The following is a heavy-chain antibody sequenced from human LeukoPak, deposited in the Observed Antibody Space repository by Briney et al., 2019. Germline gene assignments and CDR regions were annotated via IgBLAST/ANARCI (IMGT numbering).Heavy chain of an antibody. V-gene: IGHV3-15*01. CDR3: TTDQPHFSGFDY. J-gene: IGHJ4*02. CDR2: IKSKTDGGTT. CDR1: GFTFSSYA. D-gene: IGHD2-2*01. Sequence: GGSLRLSCSASGFTFSSYAMHWVRQAPGKGLEWVGRIKSKTDGGTTDYAAPVKGRFTISRDDSKNTLYLQMNSLKTEDTAVYYCTTDQPHFSGFDYWGQGTLVTVSS.